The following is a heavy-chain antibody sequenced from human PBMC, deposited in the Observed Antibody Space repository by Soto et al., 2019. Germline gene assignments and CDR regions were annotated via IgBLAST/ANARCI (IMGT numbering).Heavy chain of an antibody. V-gene: IGHV1-69*13. Sequence: SVKVSCKASGGTFSSYAISWVRQAPGQGLEWMGGIIPIFGTANYAQKFQGRVTITADESTSTAYMELSSLRSEDTAVYYCARDELMTTVSWFDPWGQGTLVTVSS. CDR3: ARDELMTTVSWFDP. J-gene: IGHJ5*02. CDR2: IIPIFGTA. CDR1: GGTFSSYA. D-gene: IGHD4-17*01.